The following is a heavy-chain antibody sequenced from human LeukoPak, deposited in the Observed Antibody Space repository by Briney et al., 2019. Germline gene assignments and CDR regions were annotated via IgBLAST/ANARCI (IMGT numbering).Heavy chain of an antibody. CDR3: ASRQIAVAGTTFGEYFQH. CDR1: GYTFTSHG. V-gene: IGHV1-18*01. CDR2: ISAYNGNT. J-gene: IGHJ1*01. Sequence: VASVKVSCKASGYTFTSHGISWVRQAPGQGLEWMGWISAYNGNTYYAHKFQGRVTITTDESTSTAYMELSSLRSEDTAVYYCASRQIAVAGTTFGEYFQHWGQGTLVTVSS. D-gene: IGHD6-19*01.